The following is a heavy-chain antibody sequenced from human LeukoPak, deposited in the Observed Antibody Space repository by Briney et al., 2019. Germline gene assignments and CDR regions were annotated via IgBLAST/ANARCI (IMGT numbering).Heavy chain of an antibody. Sequence: KRGESLKISCKGSGYSFTSYWIGWVRQMPGKGLEWMGIIYPGDSDTRYSPSFQGQVTISADKSISTAYLQWSSLKASDTAMYYCARSWYSGSPDDAFDIWGQGTMVTVSS. CDR1: GYSFTSYW. CDR3: ARSWYSGSPDDAFDI. D-gene: IGHD6-13*01. J-gene: IGHJ3*02. V-gene: IGHV5-51*01. CDR2: IYPGDSDT.